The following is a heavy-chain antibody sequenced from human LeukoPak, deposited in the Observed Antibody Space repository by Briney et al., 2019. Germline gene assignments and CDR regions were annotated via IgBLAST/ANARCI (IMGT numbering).Heavy chain of an antibody. V-gene: IGHV3-66*01. Sequence: GGSLRLSCAASGFTVSSNYMSWVRQAPGKGLEWVSVIYSGGSTYYADSVKGRFTISRDNSKNTLYLQMNSLRAEDTAVYYCARGRARDYYDSSGYYYFDYWGQGTLVSVSS. J-gene: IGHJ4*02. CDR3: ARGRARDYYDSSGYYYFDY. CDR1: GFTVSSNY. CDR2: IYSGGST. D-gene: IGHD3-22*01.